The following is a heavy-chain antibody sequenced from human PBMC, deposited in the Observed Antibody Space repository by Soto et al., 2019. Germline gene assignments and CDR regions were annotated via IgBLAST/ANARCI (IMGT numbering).Heavy chain of an antibody. CDR1: GGSISSSSYY. CDR3: ARHGLAAAGYFQH. J-gene: IGHJ1*01. V-gene: IGHV4-39*01. Sequence: PSETLSLTCTVSGGSISSSSYYWGWIRQPPGKGLEWIGSIYYSGSTYYNPSLKSRVTISVDTSKNQFSLKLSSVTAADTAVYYCARHGLAAAGYFQHWGQGTLVTVSS. CDR2: IYYSGST. D-gene: IGHD6-13*01.